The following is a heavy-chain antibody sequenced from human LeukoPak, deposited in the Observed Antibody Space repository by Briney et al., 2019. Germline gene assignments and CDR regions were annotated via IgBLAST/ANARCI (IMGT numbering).Heavy chain of an antibody. CDR3: ASERREALSFDY. CDR2: IYYSGST. J-gene: IGHJ4*02. Sequence: PSETLSLTCTVSGGSISSSSYYWSWIRQPPGKGLEWIGYIYYSGSTYYNPSLKSRVTISVDPSKNQFSLKLSSVTAADTAVYFCASERREALSFDYWGQGTLVTVSS. CDR1: GGSISSSSYY. D-gene: IGHD3-10*01. V-gene: IGHV4-30-4*01.